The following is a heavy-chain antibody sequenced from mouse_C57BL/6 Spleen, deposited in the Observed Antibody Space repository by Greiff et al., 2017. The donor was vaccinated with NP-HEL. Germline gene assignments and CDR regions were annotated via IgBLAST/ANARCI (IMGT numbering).Heavy chain of an antibody. D-gene: IGHD1-1*01. V-gene: IGHV1-59*01. CDR1: GYTFTSYW. CDR3: ARGITAVVYGWYFDV. CDR2: IDPSDSYT. Sequence: QVQLQQPGAELVRPGTSVKLSCKASGYTFTSYWMHWVKQRPGQGLEWIGVIDPSDSYTNYNQKFKGKATLTVDTSSSTAYMQLSSLTSEDSAVYYCARGITAVVYGWYFDVWGTGTTVTVSS. J-gene: IGHJ1*03.